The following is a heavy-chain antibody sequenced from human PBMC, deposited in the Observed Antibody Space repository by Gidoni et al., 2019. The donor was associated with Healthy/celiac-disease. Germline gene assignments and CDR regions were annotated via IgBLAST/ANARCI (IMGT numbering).Heavy chain of an antibody. Sequence: QVTLKESGPVLVKPTETLTLTCTVSGFSLSNARMGVSWIRQPPGKALEWLAHIFSNDEKSYSTSLKSRLTISKDTSKSQVVLTMTNMDPVDTATYYCARSAPDGHYSSSWGSYYMDVWGKGTTVTVSS. V-gene: IGHV2-26*01. CDR3: ARSAPDGHYSSSWGSYYMDV. J-gene: IGHJ6*03. CDR2: IFSNDEK. CDR1: GFSLSNARMG. D-gene: IGHD6-6*01.